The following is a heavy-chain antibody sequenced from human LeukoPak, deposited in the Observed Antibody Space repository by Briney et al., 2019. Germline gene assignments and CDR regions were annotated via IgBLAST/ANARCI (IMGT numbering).Heavy chain of an antibody. J-gene: IGHJ4*02. Sequence: PSETLSLTCTVSGGSISSYYWSWIRQPPGKGLEWIGYVYYSGSTNYNPSLKSRVTISVDTSKNQFSLKLSSVTAADTAVYYCAGHGISGWYGGTFDYWGQGTLVTVSS. CDR1: GGSISSYY. D-gene: IGHD6-19*01. CDR3: AGHGISGWYGGTFDY. V-gene: IGHV4-59*08. CDR2: VYYSGST.